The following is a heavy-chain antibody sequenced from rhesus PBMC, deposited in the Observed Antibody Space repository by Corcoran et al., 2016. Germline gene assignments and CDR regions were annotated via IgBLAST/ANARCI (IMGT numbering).Heavy chain of an antibody. V-gene: IGHV4-122*02. CDR2: ISYGGST. CDR1: GYSISSGNG. CDR3: AREGSYPDY. D-gene: IGHD1-44*02. Sequence: QLQLQESGPGLVKPSETLSLTCAVSGYSISSGNGWSCIRQPPGKGLAWIGYISYGGSTRNSPSLKRRVTLSRDTSKNQFSLQLSSVTAADTGVYYCAREGSYPDYWGQGVLVTVSS. J-gene: IGHJ4*01.